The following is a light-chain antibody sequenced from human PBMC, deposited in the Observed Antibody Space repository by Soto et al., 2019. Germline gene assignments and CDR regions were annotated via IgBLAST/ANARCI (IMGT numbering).Light chain of an antibody. V-gene: IGKV3-20*01. CDR2: DAS. CDR3: HQYDTIVQT. J-gene: IGKJ1*01. CDR1: QSISSSY. Sequence: EIVLTQSPATLSLSPGERATLSCRASQSISSSYLAWYQQKPGQAPRLLIYDASSRATGIPDRFSGSASGTGFTLTISRLGPEDFTVYYCHQYDTIVQTFGQGTKVDIK.